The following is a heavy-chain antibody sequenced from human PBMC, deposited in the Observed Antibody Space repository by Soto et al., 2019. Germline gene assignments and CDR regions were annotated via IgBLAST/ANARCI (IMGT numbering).Heavy chain of an antibody. CDR3: AKTGTTLWFGELSARNWFDP. D-gene: IGHD3-10*01. CDR2: ISGSGGST. V-gene: IGHV3-23*01. Sequence: PGGSLRLSCAASGFTFSSYAMSWVRQAPGKGLEWVSAISGSGGSTYYADSVKGRFTISRDNSKNTLYLQMNSLRAEDTAVYYCAKTGTTLWFGELSARNWFDPWGQGTLVTVSS. CDR1: GFTFSSYA. J-gene: IGHJ5*02.